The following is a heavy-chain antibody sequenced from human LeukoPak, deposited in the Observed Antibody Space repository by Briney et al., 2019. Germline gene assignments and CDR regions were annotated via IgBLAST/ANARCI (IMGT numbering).Heavy chain of an antibody. V-gene: IGHV4-4*09. Sequence: SETLSLTCILSGVSITSHYWSWIRQPPGKGLEWIGYIYTSGFTKYNPSLKSRVTISSNTSKNQLSQKLGSVTAADTAVYYCARLWAGDYTSYESPSYYHYYMDVWGKGTTVTVSS. CDR2: IYTSGFT. J-gene: IGHJ6*03. CDR1: GVSITSHY. CDR3: ARLWAGDYTSYESPSYYHYYMDV. D-gene: IGHD3-16*01.